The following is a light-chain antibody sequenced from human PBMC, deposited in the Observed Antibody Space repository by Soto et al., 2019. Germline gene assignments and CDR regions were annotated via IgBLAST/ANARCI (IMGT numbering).Light chain of an antibody. CDR1: QSVSSN. J-gene: IGKJ1*01. CDR2: GAS. Sequence: DIIMTQSPATLSVSPGERATLSCRASQSVSSNLAWYQQKPGQAPRLLIYGASNRATGIPARFSGSGSGTEFPLTISSLQSEDFSLYYCQHYHQWPPGTFGQGTKEEIK. V-gene: IGKV3-15*01. CDR3: QHYHQWPPGT.